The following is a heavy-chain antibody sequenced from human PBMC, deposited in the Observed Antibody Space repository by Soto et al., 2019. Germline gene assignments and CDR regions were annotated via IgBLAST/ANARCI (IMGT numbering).Heavy chain of an antibody. D-gene: IGHD3-9*01. Sequence: GGSLRLSFAASGFTFSSYAMSWFRQAPGKGLEWVSAISGSGGSTYYADSVKGRFTISRDNSKNTLYLQMNSLRAEDTAVYYCAKSRDQDWSLDYWGQGTLVIVSS. J-gene: IGHJ4*02. CDR2: ISGSGGST. V-gene: IGHV3-23*01. CDR1: GFTFSSYA. CDR3: AKSRDQDWSLDY.